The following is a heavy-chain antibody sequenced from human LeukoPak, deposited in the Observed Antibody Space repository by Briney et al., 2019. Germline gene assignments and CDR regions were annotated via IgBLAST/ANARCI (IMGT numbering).Heavy chain of an antibody. J-gene: IGHJ5*02. D-gene: IGHD2-21*02. CDR3: AIRGGIVVVTAMDP. V-gene: IGHV4-30-4*03. CDR1: GGSISSGDYY. CDR2: IYYSGST. Sequence: SQTLSLTCTVSGGSISSGDYYWSWIRQPPGKGLEWIGYIYYSGSTYYNPSLKSRVTISVDTSKNQFSLKLSPVTAADTAVYYCAIRGGIVVVTAMDPWGQGTLVTVSS.